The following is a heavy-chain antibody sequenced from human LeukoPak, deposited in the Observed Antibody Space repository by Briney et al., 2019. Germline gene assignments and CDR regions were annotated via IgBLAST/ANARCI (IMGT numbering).Heavy chain of an antibody. CDR1: GYTFTSYY. D-gene: IGHD2-15*01. Sequence: ASVTVSCKASGYTFTSYYMHWVRQAPGQGLEWMGIINPSGGSTSYAQKFQGRVTMTRDMSTSTVYMELSSLRSEDTAVYYCARADRLVVVVAAIRLVYWGQGTLVTVSS. J-gene: IGHJ4*02. CDR3: ARADRLVVVVAAIRLVY. V-gene: IGHV1-46*01. CDR2: INPSGGST.